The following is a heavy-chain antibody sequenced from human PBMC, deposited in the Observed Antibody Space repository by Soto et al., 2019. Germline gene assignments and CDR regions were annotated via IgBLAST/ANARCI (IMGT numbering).Heavy chain of an antibody. V-gene: IGHV1-69*12. CDR3: ARDKDRQRLGGNYYDITDV. CDR1: GGTFSSYA. Sequence: QVQLVQSGAEVKKPGSSVKVSCKASGGTFSSYAISWVRQAPGQGLEWMGGIIPIFRTPDYAQKFQGRGTITADESARTAYMELSSLRSEDTAVYYCARDKDRQRLGGNYYDITDVWGQGNTVTVSS. D-gene: IGHD3-16*01. CDR2: IIPIFRTP. J-gene: IGHJ6*02.